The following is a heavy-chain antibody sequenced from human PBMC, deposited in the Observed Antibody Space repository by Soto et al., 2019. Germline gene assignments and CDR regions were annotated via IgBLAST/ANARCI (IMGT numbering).Heavy chain of an antibody. J-gene: IGHJ6*03. CDR2: ISYDGSNK. CDR3: AKEPGYSSSLGWPGYYYYYMDV. D-gene: IGHD6-6*01. CDR1: GFTFSSYG. V-gene: IGHV3-30*18. Sequence: GGSLRLSCAASGFTFSSYGMHWVRQAPGKGLEWVAVISYDGSNKYYADSVKGRFTISRDNSKNTLYLQMNSLRAEDTAVYYCAKEPGYSSSLGWPGYYYYYMDVWGKGTTVTVSS.